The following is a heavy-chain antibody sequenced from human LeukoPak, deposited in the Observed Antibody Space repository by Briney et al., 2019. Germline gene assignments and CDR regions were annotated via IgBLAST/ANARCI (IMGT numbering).Heavy chain of an antibody. CDR3: ARDDGGSSSDPLDAFDI. D-gene: IGHD6-6*01. V-gene: IGHV4-30-4*08. J-gene: IGHJ3*02. CDR2: IYYSGST. CDR1: GGSISSGDYY. Sequence: PSQTLSLTCTLSGGSISSGDYYWSWIRQPPGKGLEWIGYIYYSGSTYYNPSLKSRVTISVDTSKNQFSLKLSSVTAADTAVYYCARDDGGSSSDPLDAFDIWGQGTMVTVSS.